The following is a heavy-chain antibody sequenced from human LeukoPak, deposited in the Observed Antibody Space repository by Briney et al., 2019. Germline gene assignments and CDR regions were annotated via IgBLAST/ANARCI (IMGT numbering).Heavy chain of an antibody. CDR1: GFTFSRYA. CDR2: ISWNSGSI. J-gene: IGHJ3*02. V-gene: IGHV3-9*03. D-gene: IGHD3-22*01. Sequence: GGSLRLSCGASGFTFSRYAMSWVRQAPGKGLEWVSGISWNSGSIGYADSVKGRFTISRDNAKNSLYLQMNSLRAEDMALYYCARGKYYYDSSGYSENAFDIWGQGTMVTVSS. CDR3: ARGKYYYDSSGYSENAFDI.